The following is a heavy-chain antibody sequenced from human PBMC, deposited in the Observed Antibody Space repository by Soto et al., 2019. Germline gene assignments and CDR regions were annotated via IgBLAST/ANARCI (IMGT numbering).Heavy chain of an antibody. CDR2: ISGSGGST. Sequence: PGGSLRLSCAASGFTFSSYAMSWVRQAPGKGLEWVSAISGSGGSTYYADSVKGRFTISRDNSKNTLYLQMNSLRAEDTAVYYCAKEGNDYGDYVVGDPIYGMDVWGQGTTVTVSS. CDR1: GFTFSSYA. CDR3: AKEGNDYGDYVVGDPIYGMDV. J-gene: IGHJ6*02. V-gene: IGHV3-23*01. D-gene: IGHD4-17*01.